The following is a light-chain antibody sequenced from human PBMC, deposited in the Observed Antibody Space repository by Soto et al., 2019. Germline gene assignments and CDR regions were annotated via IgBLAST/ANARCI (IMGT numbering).Light chain of an antibody. Sequence: EIVLTQSPGTLPLSPGERATLSCRASLSVASNYVAWYQQKPGQAPRLLIYAASGRATGIPDRFSGSGSGTDFTLIISRLAPEDFAVYYCQQYGSAPWTFGQGTKLEIK. V-gene: IGKV3-20*01. CDR1: LSVASNY. J-gene: IGKJ1*01. CDR3: QQYGSAPWT. CDR2: AAS.